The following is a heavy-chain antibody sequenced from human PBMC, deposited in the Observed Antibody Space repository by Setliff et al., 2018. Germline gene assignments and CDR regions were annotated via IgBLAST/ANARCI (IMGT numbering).Heavy chain of an antibody. CDR1: GGSINNYY. Sequence: PSETLSLTCTVSGGSINNYYWSWIRQAPGKGLEWVGYVYYTGTTNYSPSLKGRVTISVDTSKNQVSLKLSSMTAADTAVYYCARGRPPLVGDYWGQGTLVTVSS. D-gene: IGHD2-2*01. CDR3: ARGRPPLVGDY. V-gene: IGHV4-59*12. CDR2: VYYTGTT. J-gene: IGHJ4*02.